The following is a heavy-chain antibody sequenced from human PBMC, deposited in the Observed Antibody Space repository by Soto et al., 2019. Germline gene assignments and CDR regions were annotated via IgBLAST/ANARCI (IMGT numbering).Heavy chain of an antibody. CDR1: GGSIASSLYY. CDR2: INHSGST. J-gene: IGHJ4*02. CDR3: ARTYWIAWYYFDY. Sequence: SETLSLTCTVSGGSIASSLYYWGWVRQSPGKGLEWIGEINHSGSTNYNPSLKSRVTISVDTSKNQFSLKLSSVTAADTAVYYCARTYWIAWYYFDYWGQGTLVTVSS. D-gene: IGHD2-21*01. V-gene: IGHV4-39*07.